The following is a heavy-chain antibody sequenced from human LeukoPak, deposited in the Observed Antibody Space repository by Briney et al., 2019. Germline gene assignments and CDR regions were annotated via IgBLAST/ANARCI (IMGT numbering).Heavy chain of an antibody. J-gene: IGHJ1*01. CDR2: ILYDGSNK. CDR3: AKDSGYSSGWPPAEYFQH. V-gene: IGHV3-30*18. D-gene: IGHD6-19*01. Sequence: PGGSPRLSFAASGFPFSSYGMHWGRQAPGQGLGGGAGILYDGSNKYYADSVKGRFTISRDNSKNTLYLQMNGLRAEDTAVYYCAKDSGYSSGWPPAEYFQHWGQGTLVTVSS. CDR1: GFPFSSYG.